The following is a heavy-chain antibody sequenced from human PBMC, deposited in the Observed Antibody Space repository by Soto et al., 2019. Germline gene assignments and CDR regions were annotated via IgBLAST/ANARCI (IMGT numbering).Heavy chain of an antibody. CDR1: GFTFSGYW. J-gene: IGHJ4*02. V-gene: IGHV3-7*03. CDR2: IKHDGSVQ. Sequence: VGSLRLSCEASGFTFSGYWMSWVRQAPGKGLGWVADIKHDGSVQYYVDSVKGRFTISRDNAKKLLFLQMNGLRAEDTALYYCARATYSNAWYRFDLWGQGTLVTVSS. D-gene: IGHD4-4*01. CDR3: ARATYSNAWYRFDL.